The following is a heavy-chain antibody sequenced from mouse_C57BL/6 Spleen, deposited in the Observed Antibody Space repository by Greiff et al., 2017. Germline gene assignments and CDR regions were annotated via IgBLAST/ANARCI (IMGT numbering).Heavy chain of an antibody. CDR1: GYTFTSYG. CDR2: IYPRSGNT. J-gene: IGHJ4*01. D-gene: IGHD2-2*01. Sequence: QVQLKQSGAELARPGASVKLSCKASGYTFTSYGISWVKQRTGQGLEWIGEIYPRSGNTYYNEKFKGKATLTADKSSSTAYMELRSLTSEDSAVYFCAREGKGLEHYAMDYWGQGTSVTVSS. V-gene: IGHV1-81*01. CDR3: AREGKGLEHYAMDY.